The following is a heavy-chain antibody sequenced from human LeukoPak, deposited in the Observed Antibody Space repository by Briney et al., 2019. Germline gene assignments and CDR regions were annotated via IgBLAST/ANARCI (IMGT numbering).Heavy chain of an antibody. J-gene: IGHJ6*02. CDR3: ARGRRFGKATWYYGMDV. Sequence: ASVKVSCKASEYTFTSYDINWVRQATGQGLEWRGWMNPNSGNTGYAQKFQGRVTMTRNTSISTAYMELSSLRSEDTAVYYCARGRRFGKATWYYGMDVWGQGITVTVSS. D-gene: IGHD3-10*01. CDR2: MNPNSGNT. V-gene: IGHV1-8*01. CDR1: EYTFTSYD.